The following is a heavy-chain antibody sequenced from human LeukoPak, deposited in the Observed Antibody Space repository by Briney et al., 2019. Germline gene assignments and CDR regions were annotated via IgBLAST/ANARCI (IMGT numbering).Heavy chain of an antibody. J-gene: IGHJ4*02. CDR2: ISSSGSTI. CDR1: GFTFSDYY. V-gene: IGHV3-11*04. D-gene: IGHD2-15*01. CDR3: ARDLSTEELLPDY. Sequence: GGSLRLSCAASGFTFSDYYMSWIRQAPGKGLEWVSYISSSGSTIYYADSVKGRFTISRDNAKNSLYLQMNSLRAEDTAVYYCARDLSTEELLPDYWGQGTLVTVSS.